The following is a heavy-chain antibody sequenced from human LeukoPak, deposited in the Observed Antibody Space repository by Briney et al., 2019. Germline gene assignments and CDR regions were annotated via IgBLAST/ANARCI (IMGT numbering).Heavy chain of an antibody. D-gene: IGHD6-6*01. CDR1: GFTFSSYA. CDR3: AKERYSSSSPEGY. V-gene: IGHV3-30-3*01. J-gene: IGHJ4*02. CDR2: ISYDGSNK. Sequence: GRSLRLSCAASGFTFSSYAMHWVRQAPGKGLEWVAGISYDGSNKYYADSVKGRFTISRDNSKNTLYLQMNSLRAEDTAVYYCAKERYSSSSPEGYWGQGTLVTVS.